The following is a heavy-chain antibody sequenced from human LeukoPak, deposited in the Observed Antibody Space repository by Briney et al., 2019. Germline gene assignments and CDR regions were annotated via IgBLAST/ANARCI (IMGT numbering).Heavy chain of an antibody. Sequence: GGSLRLSCAVSGFTLSSYNMNWVRQAPGKGLEWVSSISSSSSHIYYGDSVKGRFTISRDNAKNSLYLQMNSLRAEDTAVYYCAVEMIYSPKAWGQGTLVTVSS. V-gene: IGHV3-21*01. CDR2: ISSSSSHI. CDR3: AVEMIYSPKA. CDR1: GFTLSSYN. D-gene: IGHD5-24*01. J-gene: IGHJ5*02.